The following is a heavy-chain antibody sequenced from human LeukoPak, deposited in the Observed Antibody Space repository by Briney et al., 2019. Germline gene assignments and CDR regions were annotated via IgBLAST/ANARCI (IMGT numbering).Heavy chain of an antibody. CDR1: GGTFSSYA. CDR2: IIPIFGTA. V-gene: IGHV1-69*13. J-gene: IGHJ6*02. D-gene: IGHD3-10*01. CDR3: ALPEYYGSGSYVYYYYGMDV. Sequence: SVTVSCKASGGTFSSYAISWVRQAPGQGLEWMGGIIPIFGTANYAQKFQGRVTITADESTSTAYMELSSLRSEDTAVYYCALPEYYGSGSYVYYYYGMDVWGQGTTVTVSS.